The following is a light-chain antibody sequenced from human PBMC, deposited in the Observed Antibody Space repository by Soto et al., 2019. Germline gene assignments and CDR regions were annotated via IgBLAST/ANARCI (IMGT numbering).Light chain of an antibody. Sequence: DIQMTQSPSSLSASVGDRVTITCRASQGISNYLAWYQQIPGKVPKLLISAASTLQSGVPSRFSGSGSETDFTLTISSLQPEDVATYYCQKYTSVHAFGGGTKVEIK. CDR2: AAS. V-gene: IGKV1-27*01. CDR1: QGISNY. J-gene: IGKJ4*01. CDR3: QKYTSVHA.